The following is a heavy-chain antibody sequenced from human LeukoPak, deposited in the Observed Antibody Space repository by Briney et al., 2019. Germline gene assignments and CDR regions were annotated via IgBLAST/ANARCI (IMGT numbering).Heavy chain of an antibody. D-gene: IGHD6-19*01. V-gene: IGHV3-7*01. Sequence: GGSLRLSCAVSGFSFSSYWMSWVRQAPGKGLECVANIKEDGSEIHYVDSVKGRFTLSRDNARNSLYLQMTSLRVEDTAVYFCARNGRVVGSGWSYFFFEYWGQGTQVTVSS. CDR3: ARNGRVVGSGWSYFFFEY. CDR2: IKEDGSEI. CDR1: GFSFSSYW. J-gene: IGHJ4*02.